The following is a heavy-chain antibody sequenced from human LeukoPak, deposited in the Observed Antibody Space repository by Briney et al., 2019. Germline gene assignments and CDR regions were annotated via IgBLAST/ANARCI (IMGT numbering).Heavy chain of an antibody. D-gene: IGHD3-3*01. Sequence: PSETLSLTCAVYGGSFSGYYWSWIRQPPGKGLEWIGEINHSGSTNYNPSLKSRVTISVDTSKNQFSLKLSSVTAADTAVYYCARDTIFGWFDPWGQGTLVTVSS. CDR1: GGSFSGYY. CDR3: ARDTIFGWFDP. CDR2: INHSGST. J-gene: IGHJ5*02. V-gene: IGHV4-34*01.